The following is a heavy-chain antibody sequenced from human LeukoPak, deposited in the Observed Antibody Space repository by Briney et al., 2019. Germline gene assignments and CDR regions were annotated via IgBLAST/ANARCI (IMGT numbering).Heavy chain of an antibody. CDR1: GGSISGHY. J-gene: IGHJ4*02. Sequence: SETLPLTCIVSGGSISGHYWSWIRQSPGKGLEWTGNIFHSGTTNYTPSLKSRVTMSVDTSKNQFSLKLSSVTAADTAVYYCARGGGSWAFDYWGQGTLVTVSS. D-gene: IGHD2-15*01. V-gene: IGHV4-59*11. CDR3: ARGGGSWAFDY. CDR2: IFHSGTT.